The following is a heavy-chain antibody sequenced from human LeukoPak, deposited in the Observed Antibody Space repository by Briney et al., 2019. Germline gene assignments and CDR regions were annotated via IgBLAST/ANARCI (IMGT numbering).Heavy chain of an antibody. Sequence: GGSLRLSCAASGFTFSSYGMSWVRQAPGKGLEWVSAISGSGGSTHYADSVKGRFTISRDNAKNSLYLQMNGLRAEDTAVYYCAREKMRSGSYELDYWGQGTLVTVSS. CDR1: GFTFSSYG. V-gene: IGHV3-23*01. CDR2: ISGSGGST. D-gene: IGHD3-10*01. J-gene: IGHJ4*02. CDR3: AREKMRSGSYELDY.